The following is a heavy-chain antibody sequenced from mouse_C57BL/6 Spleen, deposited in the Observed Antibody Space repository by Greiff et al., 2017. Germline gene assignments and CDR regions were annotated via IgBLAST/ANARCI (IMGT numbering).Heavy chain of an antibody. D-gene: IGHD2-3*01. CDR2: IRLKSDNYAT. CDR1: GFTFSNYW. J-gene: IGHJ1*03. Sequence: EVKLEESGGGLVQPGGSMKLSCVASGFTFSNYWMNWVRQSPEKGLEWVAQIRLKSDNYATHYAESVKGRFTISRDDSKSSVYLQMNNLRAEDTGIYYCTGGGWLYWYFDVWGTGTTVTVSS. CDR3: TGGGWLYWYFDV. V-gene: IGHV6-3*01.